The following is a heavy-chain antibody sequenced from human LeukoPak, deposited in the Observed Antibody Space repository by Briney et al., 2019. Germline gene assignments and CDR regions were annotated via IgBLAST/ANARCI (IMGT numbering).Heavy chain of an antibody. V-gene: IGHV1-69*04. CDR2: TIPILGIA. J-gene: IGHJ4*02. CDR1: GDTFGSYA. CDR3: ASQFLLPFDY. D-gene: IGHD3-22*01. Sequence: ASVKVSCKTPGDTFGSYAISWVRQANGQWLEWMGRTIPILGIAKYAQKFQGRLTITADTSTSTAYMQLTNLRSDDTAVYYCASQFLLPFDYWGRGTLVTVSS.